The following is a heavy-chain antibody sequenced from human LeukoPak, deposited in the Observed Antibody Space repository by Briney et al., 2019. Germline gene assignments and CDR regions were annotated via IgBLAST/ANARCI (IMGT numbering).Heavy chain of an antibody. V-gene: IGHV3-23*01. Sequence: GGSLRLSCAASGFTFSSHAMSWVRQAPGKGLEWVSAISGSGGSTYYADSVKGRFTISRDNSKNTLYLQMNSLRAEDTAVYYCAKLCDSSGYSLFDNWGQGTMVTVSS. D-gene: IGHD3-22*01. CDR1: GFTFSSHA. CDR2: ISGSGGST. CDR3: AKLCDSSGYSLFDN. J-gene: IGHJ3*02.